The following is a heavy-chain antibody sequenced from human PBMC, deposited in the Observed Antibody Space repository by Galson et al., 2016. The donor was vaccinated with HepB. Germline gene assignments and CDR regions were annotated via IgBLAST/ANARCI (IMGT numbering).Heavy chain of an antibody. V-gene: IGHV4-31*03. J-gene: IGHJ3*02. CDR1: GASISSGGYY. CDR2: IYYSGST. D-gene: IGHD3-9*01. Sequence: TLSLTCTVSGASISSGGYYYSWVRQHPGKGLEWIGYIYYSGSTYYNPSLQSRVTISVDTYKNQFSLKMRSVTAADTAVYYFTRADPGYAFDIWGQGTMVSVSS. CDR3: TRADPGYAFDI.